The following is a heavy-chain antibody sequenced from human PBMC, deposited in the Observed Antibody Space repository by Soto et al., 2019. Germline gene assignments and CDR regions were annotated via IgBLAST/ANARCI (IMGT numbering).Heavy chain of an antibody. D-gene: IGHD2-21*02. CDR2: VYHTGDT. Sequence: SETLSLTCGVSGGTVASSHWWSSVRQSPGGGLEWMGNVYHTGDTNFNPSLQSRVTISVDKSNNQFSLRLNSLTAADTAVYFCAREIVTAGGNNYFDPWGPGTLVTVSS. CDR3: AREIVTAGGNNYFDP. J-gene: IGHJ5*02. CDR1: GGTVASSHW. V-gene: IGHV4-4*02.